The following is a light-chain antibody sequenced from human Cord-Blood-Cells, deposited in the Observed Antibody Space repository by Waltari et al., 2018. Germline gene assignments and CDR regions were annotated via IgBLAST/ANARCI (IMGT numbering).Light chain of an antibody. Sequence: SYELTQPPSVSVSPGQTASITCSGDNLGDKYACWYQQKPGQSPVMVIYQDSKRPSGIPERFSGSNSGNTATLTISGTQAMDEADYYCQAWDSSCVVFGGGTKLTVL. CDR1: NLGDKY. CDR2: QDS. CDR3: QAWDSSCVV. V-gene: IGLV3-1*01. J-gene: IGLJ2*01.